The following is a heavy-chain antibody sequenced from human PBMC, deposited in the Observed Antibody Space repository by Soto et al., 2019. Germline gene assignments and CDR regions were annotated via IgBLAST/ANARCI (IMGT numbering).Heavy chain of an antibody. CDR1: GFTFSSYS. CDR2: ISSSSSYI. D-gene: IGHD2-2*02. Sequence: PVGSLRLSCAASGFTFSSYSMNWVRQAPGKGLEWVSSISSSSSYIYYADSVKGRFTISRDNAKNSLYLQMNSLRAEDTAVYYCARDVACSSTSCYILPGWFDPWGQGTLVTVSS. J-gene: IGHJ5*02. CDR3: ARDVACSSTSCYILPGWFDP. V-gene: IGHV3-21*01.